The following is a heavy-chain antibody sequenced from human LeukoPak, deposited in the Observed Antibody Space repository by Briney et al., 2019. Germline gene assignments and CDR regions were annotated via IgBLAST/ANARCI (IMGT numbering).Heavy chain of an antibody. CDR3: ARDQYYYGSGTLYYCFDY. D-gene: IGHD3-10*01. J-gene: IGHJ4*02. CDR1: GGSFSGYY. V-gene: IGHV4-34*01. Sequence: SETLSLTCAVYGGSFSGYYWSWIRQPPGKGLEWIGEISHSGSTNYNPSLKSRVTISVDTSKNQFSLKLSSVTAADTAVYYCARDQYYYGSGTLYYCFDYWGQGTLVTVSS. CDR2: ISHSGST.